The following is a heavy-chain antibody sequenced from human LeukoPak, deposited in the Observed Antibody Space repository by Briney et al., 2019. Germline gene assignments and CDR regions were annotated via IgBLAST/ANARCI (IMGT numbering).Heavy chain of an antibody. CDR3: ARQSGYFPFDY. J-gene: IGHJ4*02. D-gene: IGHD1-26*01. CDR2: INHSGST. Sequence: GALRLSCAASGFTFSSYAMSWVRQAPGKGLEWIGEINHSGSTNYNPSLKSRVTISVDTSKNQFSLKLSSVTAADTAVYYCARQSGYFPFDYWGQGTLVTVSS. V-gene: IGHV4-34*01. CDR1: GFTFSSYA.